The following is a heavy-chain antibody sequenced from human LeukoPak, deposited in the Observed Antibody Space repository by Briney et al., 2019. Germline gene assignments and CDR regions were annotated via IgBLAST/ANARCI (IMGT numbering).Heavy chain of an antibody. CDR3: ARGTYYDYVWGSSLGDY. D-gene: IGHD3-16*01. V-gene: IGHV3-21*01. CDR1: GFTFSSYS. Sequence: GGSLRLSCAASGFTFSSYSMNWVRQAPGKGLEWVSSISSSSSYIYYADSLKGRFTISRDNAKNSLYLQMNSLRAEDTAVYYCARGTYYDYVWGSSLGDYWGQGTLVTVSS. CDR2: ISSSSSYI. J-gene: IGHJ4*02.